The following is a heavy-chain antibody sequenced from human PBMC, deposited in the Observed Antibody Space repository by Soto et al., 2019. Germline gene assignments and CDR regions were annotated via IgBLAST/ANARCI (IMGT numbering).Heavy chain of an antibody. CDR2: IFSNDEK. Sequence: QVTLKESGPVLVKPTETLTLTCTVSGFSLSNARMGVRWIRQPPGKALEWLAHIFSNDEKSYSTSLKSRLTISKDTSKSQVVLTMTYMEPVDTATYYCARMEGSPPKTKNAFDIWGQGTMVTVSS. CDR3: ARMEGSPPKTKNAFDI. J-gene: IGHJ3*02. CDR1: GFSLSNARMG. D-gene: IGHD3-10*01. V-gene: IGHV2-26*01.